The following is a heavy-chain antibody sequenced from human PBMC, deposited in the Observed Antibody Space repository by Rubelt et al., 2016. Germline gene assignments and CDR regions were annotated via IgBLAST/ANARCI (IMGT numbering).Heavy chain of an antibody. CDR1: GYPFATYA. CDR3: ARDVGRWTGTTYYYYGMDV. CDR2: VDAGNGDT. J-gene: IGHJ6*02. V-gene: IGHV1-3*01. Sequence: QVQLVQSGAEVKRPGASVKVSCKASGYPFATYAMHWVRQAPGQRLAWMGWVDAGNGDTKYSINLNGRGTLTRDTPARTAYMERSSLGSEDTAGYYCARDVGRWTGTTYYYYGMDVWGQGTTVTVSS. D-gene: IGHD1-7*01.